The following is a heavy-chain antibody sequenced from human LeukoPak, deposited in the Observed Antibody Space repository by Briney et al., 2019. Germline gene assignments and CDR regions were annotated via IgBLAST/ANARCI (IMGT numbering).Heavy chain of an antibody. D-gene: IGHD3-22*01. V-gene: IGHV3-11*01. Sequence: GGSLRLSCAASGFTVSSSYMSWIRQAPGKGLEWVSYITSSGSTIYYADSVKGRFTISRDNAKNSLYLQMNSLRAEDTAVYYCARGYYDSSGYFPYDYWGQGTLVTVSS. CDR3: ARGYYDSSGYFPYDY. J-gene: IGHJ4*02. CDR1: GFTVSSSY. CDR2: ITSSGSTI.